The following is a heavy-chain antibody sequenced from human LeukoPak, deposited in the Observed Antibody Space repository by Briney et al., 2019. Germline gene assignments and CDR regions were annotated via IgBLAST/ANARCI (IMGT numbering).Heavy chain of an antibody. CDR2: INTNTGNP. V-gene: IGHV7-4-1*02. CDR1: GYTFTSYG. Sequence: ASVKVSCKASGYTFTSYGLNWVRQAPGQGLEWMGWINTNTGNPTYAQGFTGRFVFSLDASVSTAYLQISSLKAEDTAVYYCARDLDSSSWYPGYWGQGTLVTVSS. D-gene: IGHD6-13*01. J-gene: IGHJ4*02. CDR3: ARDLDSSSWYPGY.